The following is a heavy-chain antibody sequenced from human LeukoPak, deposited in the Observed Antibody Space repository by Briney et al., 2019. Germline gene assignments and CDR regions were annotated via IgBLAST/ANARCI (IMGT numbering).Heavy chain of an antibody. J-gene: IGHJ4*02. V-gene: IGHV3-30-3*01. CDR1: GFTFSSYA. CDR2: ISYDGSNK. D-gene: IGHD5-24*01. Sequence: GGSLRLSCAASGFTFSSYAMHWVRQAPGKGLEWVAVISYDGSNKYYADSVKGRFTISRDNSKNTLYLQMNSLRAEDTAVYYCARDSGWLQLEYYFDYWGQGTLVTVSS. CDR3: ARDSGWLQLEYYFDY.